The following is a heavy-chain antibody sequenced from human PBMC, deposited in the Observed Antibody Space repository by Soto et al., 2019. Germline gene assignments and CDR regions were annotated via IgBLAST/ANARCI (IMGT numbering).Heavy chain of an antibody. V-gene: IGHV1-46*01. CDR3: ARDSGDTSGYMLDY. CDR2: INPNGGGT. D-gene: IGHD3-22*01. J-gene: IGHJ4*02. CDR1: GYTFTTYY. Sequence: GASVKVSCKASGYTFTTYYVHWVRQAPGQGLEWMGIINPNGGGTSYAQKFQGRVTMTRDTSTSTVYMELSSLRSEDTAVYYCARDSGDTSGYMLDYWGQGALVTSPQ.